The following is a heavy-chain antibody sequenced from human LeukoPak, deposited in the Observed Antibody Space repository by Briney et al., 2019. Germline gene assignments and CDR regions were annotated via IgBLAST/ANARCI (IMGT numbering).Heavy chain of an antibody. V-gene: IGHV4-38-2*02. Sequence: SETLSLTCTVSGYSISSGYYWGWIRQPPGKGLEWIGSIYHSGSTYYNPSLKSRVTISVDTSKNQFSLKLSSVTAADTAVYYCATGGIAARLIDYWGQGTLVTVSS. D-gene: IGHD6-6*01. CDR1: GYSISSGYY. J-gene: IGHJ4*02. CDR2: IYHSGST. CDR3: ATGGIAARLIDY.